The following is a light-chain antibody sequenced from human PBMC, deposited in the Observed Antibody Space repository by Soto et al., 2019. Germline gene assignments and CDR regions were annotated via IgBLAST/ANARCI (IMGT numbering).Light chain of an antibody. V-gene: IGKV3-15*01. CDR2: DAS. CDR1: QSVSND. J-gene: IGKJ1*01. Sequence: RLMTQSPATLSVSPRKRATLSCRASQSVSNDLAWYQQKPGQAPRLLIYDASTRATGIPARFSGSGSGTEFTLTISGLQSEDFAVYYRQQYNNWPPWTFGQGTKVEIK. CDR3: QQYNNWPPWT.